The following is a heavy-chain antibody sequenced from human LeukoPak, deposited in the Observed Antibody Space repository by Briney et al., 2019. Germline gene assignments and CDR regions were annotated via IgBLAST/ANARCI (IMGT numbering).Heavy chain of an antibody. CDR3: ARDIATMVRGVADY. CDR2: ISGSGGST. V-gene: IGHV3-23*01. J-gene: IGHJ4*02. CDR1: GFTFSSYG. Sequence: PGGSLRLSCAASGFTFSSYGMSWVRQAPGKGLEWVSAISGSGGSTYYADSVKGRFTISRDNSKNTLYLQMNSLRAEDTAVYYCARDIATMVRGVADYWGQGTLVTVSS. D-gene: IGHD3-10*01.